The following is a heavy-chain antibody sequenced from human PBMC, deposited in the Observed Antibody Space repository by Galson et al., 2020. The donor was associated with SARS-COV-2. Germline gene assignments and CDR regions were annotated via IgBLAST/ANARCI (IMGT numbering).Heavy chain of an antibody. CDR3: AKATRTSWATFDS. CDR2: IDNGGGAT. Sequence: GGSLRLSCAASGFTFSSYAMNWVRQAPGKGLEWVSDIDNGGGATYYADSVRGRFTISRDNSKTTLYLQMNSLRAEDTAVYYCAKATRTSWATFDSWGQGILVTVSS. CDR1: GFTFSSYA. V-gene: IGHV3-23*01. J-gene: IGHJ4*02. D-gene: IGHD7-27*01.